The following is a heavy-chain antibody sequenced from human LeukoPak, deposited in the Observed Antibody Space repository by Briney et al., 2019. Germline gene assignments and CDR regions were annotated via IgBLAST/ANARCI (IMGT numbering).Heavy chain of an antibody. D-gene: IGHD7-27*01. CDR1: GFTFSRNA. CDR2: ISGSGSDT. Sequence: GGSQRLSCAASGFTFSRNAMIWVRQAPGKGLEWASAISGSGSDTYYADSVKGRFTIFRDNSKNTVYLRMNSLRAEDTAVYYCAKDPWGSRGYFDYWGQGTLVTVSS. CDR3: AKDPWGSRGYFDY. V-gene: IGHV3-23*01. J-gene: IGHJ4*02.